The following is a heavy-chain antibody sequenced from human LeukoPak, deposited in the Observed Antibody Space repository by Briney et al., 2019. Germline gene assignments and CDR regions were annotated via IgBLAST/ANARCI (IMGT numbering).Heavy chain of an antibody. CDR3: AKFGEIVVVVAATATDY. V-gene: IGHV3-23*01. J-gene: IGHJ4*02. D-gene: IGHD2-15*01. Sequence: PGGSLRLSCAASGFTLSSYAMSWVRQAPGKGLEWVSAISGSGGSTYYADSVKGRFTISRDNSKNTLYLQMNSLRAEDTAVYYCAKFGEIVVVVAATATDYWGQGTLVTVSS. CDR2: ISGSGGST. CDR1: GFTLSSYA.